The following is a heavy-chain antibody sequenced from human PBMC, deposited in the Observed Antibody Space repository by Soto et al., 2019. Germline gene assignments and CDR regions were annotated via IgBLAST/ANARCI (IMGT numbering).Heavy chain of an antibody. V-gene: IGHV3-30-3*01. CDR1: GFTFSSYA. D-gene: IGHD6-6*01. CDR3: TRSSYKSDSSSSRSYYYYSKDF. J-gene: IGHJ6*02. Sequence: QVPLVESGGGVVQPGRSLRLSCAASGFTFSSYAMPWVRQAPGKGLEWVAGISYDGSNKYYADSVKGRFTISRDNSWTTLTLQMSSERASDTAVYDCTRSSYKSDSSSSRSYYYYSKDFRCQET. CDR2: ISYDGSNK.